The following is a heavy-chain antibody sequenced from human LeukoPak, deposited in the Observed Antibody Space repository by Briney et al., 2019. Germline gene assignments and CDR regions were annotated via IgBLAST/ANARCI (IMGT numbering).Heavy chain of an antibody. CDR1: GGSISSYC. J-gene: IGHJ4*02. D-gene: IGHD6-19*01. V-gene: IGHV4-59*01. Sequence: SETLSLTCTVSGGSISSYCWSWNRQPPGKGLEWIGYIYYSGSTNYNPSLKSRVTISVDTSKNQFSLKLSSVTAADTAVYYCARARQWLVHFDYWGQGTLVTVSS. CDR2: IYYSGST. CDR3: ARARQWLVHFDY.